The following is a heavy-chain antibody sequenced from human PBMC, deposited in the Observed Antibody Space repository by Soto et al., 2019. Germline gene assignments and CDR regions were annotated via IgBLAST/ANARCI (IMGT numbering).Heavy chain of an antibody. CDR3: AKDLEDYGVFLPLDY. D-gene: IGHD4-17*01. V-gene: IGHV3-23*01. Sequence: PGGSLRLSCAASGFTFSSYAMSWVRQAPGKGLEWVSAISGSGGSTYYADSVKGRFTISRDNSKNTLYLQMNSLRAEDTAVYYCAKDLEDYGVFLPLDYWGQGTLVTVSS. J-gene: IGHJ4*02. CDR1: GFTFSSYA. CDR2: ISGSGGST.